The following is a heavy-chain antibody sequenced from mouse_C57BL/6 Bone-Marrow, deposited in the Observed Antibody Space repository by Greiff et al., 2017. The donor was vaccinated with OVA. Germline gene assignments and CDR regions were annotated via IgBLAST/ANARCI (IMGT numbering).Heavy chain of an antibody. V-gene: IGHV1-63*01. CDR1: GYTFTNYW. J-gene: IGHJ1*03. CDR2: IYPGGGYT. Sequence: VQRVESGAELVRPGTSVKMSCKASGYTFTNYWIGWAKQRPGHGLEWIGDIYPGGGYTNYNEKFKGKATLTADKSSSTAYMQFSSLTSEDSAIYYCARNGNWGYFDVWGTGTTVTVSS. D-gene: IGHD2-1*01. CDR3: ARNGNWGYFDV.